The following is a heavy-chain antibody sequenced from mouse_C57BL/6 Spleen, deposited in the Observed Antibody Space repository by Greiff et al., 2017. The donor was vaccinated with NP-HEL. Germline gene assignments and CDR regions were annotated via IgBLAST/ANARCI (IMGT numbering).Heavy chain of an antibody. J-gene: IGHJ2*01. Sequence: QVQLQQSGAELARPVASVKMSCKASGYTFTSYTMHWVKQRPGQGLEWIGYINPSSGYTKYNQKFKDKATLTADKSSSTAYMQLSSLTSEDSAVYYCARWGNPYYFDYWGQGTTLTVSS. CDR2: INPSSGYT. CDR1: GYTFTSYT. V-gene: IGHV1-4*01. CDR3: ARWGNPYYFDY.